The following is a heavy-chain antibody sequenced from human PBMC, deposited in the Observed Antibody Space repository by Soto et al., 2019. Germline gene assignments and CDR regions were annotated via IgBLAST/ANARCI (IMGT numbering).Heavy chain of an antibody. J-gene: IGHJ6*02. V-gene: IGHV4-30-4*01. CDR3: ARGGGPKYYDILTGYITHYYYYGMDV. Sequence: SETLSLTCTVSGGSISSGDYYWSWIRQPPGKGLEWIGYIYYSGSTYYNPSLKSRVTISVDTSKNQFSLKLSSVTAADTAVYYCARGGGPKYYDILTGYITHYYYYGMDVWGQGTTGTVSS. CDR2: IYYSGST. CDR1: GGSISSGDYY. D-gene: IGHD3-9*01.